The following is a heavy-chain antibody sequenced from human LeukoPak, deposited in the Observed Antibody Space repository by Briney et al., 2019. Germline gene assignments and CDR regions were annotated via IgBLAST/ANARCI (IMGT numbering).Heavy chain of an antibody. J-gene: IGHJ3*02. D-gene: IGHD2-2*01. Sequence: TGGSLRLSCAVSGFTFTDTYMTWIRQAPGKGLESLSYISPSGTDISYADSVKGRFTISRDNAKNSLYLQMHSLRAEDTAVYYCAKDPLYQPWVAFDIWGQGTMVIVSS. CDR3: AKDPLYQPWVAFDI. CDR1: GFTFTDTY. CDR2: ISPSGTDI. V-gene: IGHV3-11*01.